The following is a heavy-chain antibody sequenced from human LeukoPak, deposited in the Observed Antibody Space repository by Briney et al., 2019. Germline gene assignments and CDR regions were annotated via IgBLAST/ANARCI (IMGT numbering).Heavy chain of an antibody. CDR1: GGSISSGGYS. V-gene: IGHV4-30-2*01. D-gene: IGHD3-16*02. Sequence: SQTLSLTCAVSGGSISSGGYSWSWIRQPPGKGLEWIGYIYHSGSTYYNPSLKSRVTISVDRSKNQFSLKLSSVTAADTAVYYCARAVEDDYVWGSYRFPNYFDYWGQGTLVTVSS. CDR2: IYHSGST. J-gene: IGHJ4*02. CDR3: ARAVEDDYVWGSYRFPNYFDY.